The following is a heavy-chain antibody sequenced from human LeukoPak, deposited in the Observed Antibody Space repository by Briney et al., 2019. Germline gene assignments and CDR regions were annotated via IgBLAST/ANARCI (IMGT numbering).Heavy chain of an antibody. CDR2: IYYSGST. J-gene: IGHJ4*02. Sequence: SETLSLTCTVSGGSISSSSYYWGWIRQPPGKGLEWIGSIYYSGSTYYNPSLKSRVTISVDTSKNQFSLRLNSVTAADTAVYYCARRRSGNSYVDYWGQGTLVTVPS. CDR1: GGSISSSSYY. V-gene: IGHV4-39*01. CDR3: ARRRSGNSYVDY. D-gene: IGHD5-18*01.